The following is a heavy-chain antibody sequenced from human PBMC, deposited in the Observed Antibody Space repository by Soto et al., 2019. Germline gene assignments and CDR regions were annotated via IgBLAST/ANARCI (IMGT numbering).Heavy chain of an antibody. V-gene: IGHV3-30*18. CDR3: AKESYPIYHYYYGMDV. Sequence: GGSLRLSCAASGFTFSSYGMHWVRQAPGKGLEWVAVISYDGSNKYYADSVKGRFTISRDNSKNTLYLQMNSLRAEDTAVYYCAKESYPIYHYYYGMDVWGQGTTVTVSS. CDR1: GFTFSSYG. CDR2: ISYDGSNK. D-gene: IGHD3-16*02. J-gene: IGHJ6*02.